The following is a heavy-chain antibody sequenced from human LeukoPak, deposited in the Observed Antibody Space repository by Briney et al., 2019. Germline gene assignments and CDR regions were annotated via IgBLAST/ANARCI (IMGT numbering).Heavy chain of an antibody. CDR2: IRSKAYGGTT. V-gene: IGHV3-49*04. J-gene: IGHJ4*02. CDR1: GFTFSSYA. Sequence: PGGSLRLSCAASGFTFSSYAMSWVRQAPGKGLEWVGFIRSKAYGGTTEYAASVKGRFTISRDDSKSIAYLQMNSLKTEDTAVYYCTRGGGHYYDSSGLYYFDYWGQGTLVTVSS. D-gene: IGHD3-22*01. CDR3: TRGGGHYYDSSGLYYFDY.